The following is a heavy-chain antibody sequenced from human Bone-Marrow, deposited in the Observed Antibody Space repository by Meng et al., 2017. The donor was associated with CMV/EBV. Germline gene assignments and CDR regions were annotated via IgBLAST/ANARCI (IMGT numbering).Heavy chain of an antibody. J-gene: IGHJ6*02. CDR1: GGSVSSGSYY. D-gene: IGHD3-3*01. CDR3: ARDPDDFWSGWGPPAMDV. CDR2: IYYSGST. V-gene: IGHV4-61*01. Sequence: SEPLSLTCTVSGGSVSSGSYYWSWIRQPPGKGLEWIGYIYYSGSTNYNPSLKSRVTISVDTSKNPLSLKLSSVTAADTAVYYWARDPDDFWSGWGPPAMDVWGQGTTVTVSS.